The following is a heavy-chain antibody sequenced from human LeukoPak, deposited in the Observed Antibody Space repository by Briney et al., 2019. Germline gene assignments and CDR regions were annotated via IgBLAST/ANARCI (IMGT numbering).Heavy chain of an antibody. CDR2: FYDSGDF. CDR3: ARLLRPGGRKGDAFDI. CDR1: GGSISRHH. J-gene: IGHJ3*02. V-gene: IGHV4-59*08. D-gene: IGHD1-26*01. Sequence: SETPSLTCTVSGGSISRHHWTWIRQPPGTGLEWIGYFYDSGDFNYNPSLKSRVTIWMDMSNNQFSLTMSSVTAADTAMYYCARLLRPGGRKGDAFDIWGQGTLVTVSS.